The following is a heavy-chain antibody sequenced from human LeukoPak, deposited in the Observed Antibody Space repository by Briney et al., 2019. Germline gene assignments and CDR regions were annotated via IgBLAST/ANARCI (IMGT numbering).Heavy chain of an antibody. CDR2: ISGSGGST. CDR3: AKAQDIVVVPAVYYYYGMDV. Sequence: PGGSLRLSCAASGFTFSSYAMSWVRQAPGKGLEWVSAISGSGGSTYYADSVKGRFTISRDNSKNTLYLQMNSLRAEDTAVYYCAKAQDIVVVPAVYYYYGMDVWGQGTTVTVSS. V-gene: IGHV3-23*01. D-gene: IGHD2-2*01. CDR1: GFTFSSYA. J-gene: IGHJ6*02.